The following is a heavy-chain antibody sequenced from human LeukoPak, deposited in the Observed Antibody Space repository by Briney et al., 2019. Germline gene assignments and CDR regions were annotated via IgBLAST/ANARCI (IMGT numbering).Heavy chain of an antibody. J-gene: IGHJ5*02. CDR1: GGSFSGYY. CDR3: ARDPTFSSGLNWFDP. D-gene: IGHD6-19*01. V-gene: IGHV4-34*01. CDR2: INHSGST. Sequence: SETLSLTCAVYGGSFSGYYWRWIRQPPGKGLEWIGEINHSGSTNYNPALKNRVTISVDASKNQFYLKLSSVTAADPSVYYCARDPTFSSGLNWFDPWGQGTLVTVSS.